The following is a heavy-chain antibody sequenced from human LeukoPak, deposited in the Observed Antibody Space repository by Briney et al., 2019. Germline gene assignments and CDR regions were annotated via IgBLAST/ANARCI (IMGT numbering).Heavy chain of an antibody. CDR3: AREHSGGGRDDAFDI. CDR2: IKQDGSEK. D-gene: IGHD2-15*01. CDR1: GFTFSNYW. J-gene: IGHJ3*02. Sequence: PGGSLRLSCVASGFTFSNYWMTWVRQAPGKGLEWVANIKQDGSEKHFVDSVRGRFTISRDNAKNSLYLQMNSLRAEDTAVYYCAREHSGGGRDDAFDIWGQGTMVTVSS. V-gene: IGHV3-7*05.